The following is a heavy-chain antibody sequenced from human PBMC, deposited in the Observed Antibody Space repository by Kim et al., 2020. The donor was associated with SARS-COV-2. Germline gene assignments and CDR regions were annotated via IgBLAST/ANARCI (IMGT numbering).Heavy chain of an antibody. J-gene: IGHJ4*02. V-gene: IGHV4-39*01. D-gene: IGHD1-26*01. CDR2: IYYSGST. Sequence: SETLSLTCTVSGGSISSSSYYWGWIRQPPGKGLEWIGSIYYSGSTYYNPSLKSRVTISVDTSKNQFSLKLSSVTAADTAVYYCARHDNSGSKFDYWGQGTLVTVSS. CDR1: GGSISSSSYY. CDR3: ARHDNSGSKFDY.